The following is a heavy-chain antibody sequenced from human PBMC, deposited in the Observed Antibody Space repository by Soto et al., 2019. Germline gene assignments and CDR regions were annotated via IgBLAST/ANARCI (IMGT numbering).Heavy chain of an antibody. J-gene: IGHJ3*02. CDR2: ILVGGST. D-gene: IGHD2-8*02. Sequence: GGSLRLSCAASGFTCSSYDMSWVRQAPGKGLEWVSTILVGGSTHYPDSVKGRFTISRDNSKNTVFLQMDSLTPGDTAVYYCAKATATGGGAFDICGQGTVVTVSS. CDR3: AKATATGGGAFDI. CDR1: GFTCSSYD. V-gene: IGHV3-23*01.